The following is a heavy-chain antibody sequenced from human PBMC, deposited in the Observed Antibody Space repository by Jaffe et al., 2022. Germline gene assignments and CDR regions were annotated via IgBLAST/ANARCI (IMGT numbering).Heavy chain of an antibody. CDR2: ISGSGGST. J-gene: IGHJ4*02. Sequence: EVQLLESGGGLVQPGGSLRLSCAASGFTFSSYAMSWVRQAPGKGLEWVSAISGSGGSTYYADSVKGRFTISRDNSKNTLYLQMNSLRAEDTAVYYCATTPRNHLWFRELLPDWGQGTLVTVSS. CDR1: GFTFSSYA. D-gene: IGHD3-10*01. CDR3: ATTPRNHLWFRELLPD. V-gene: IGHV3-23*01.